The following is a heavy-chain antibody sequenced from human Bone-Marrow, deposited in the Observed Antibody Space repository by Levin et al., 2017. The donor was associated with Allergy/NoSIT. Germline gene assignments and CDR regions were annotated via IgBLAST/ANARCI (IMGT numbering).Heavy chain of an antibody. D-gene: IGHD5-12*01. Sequence: TGESLKISCKTSGYALHEYGIDWVRRAPGQGLEWLGWISPGSGNTKYAKKIQGRVSVTIDRATTTAYMELRSLTSDDTAVYYCARGQGGYEFFDYWGQGTLVTVSS. CDR3: ARGQGGYEFFDY. CDR1: GYALHEYG. J-gene: IGHJ4*02. CDR2: ISPGSGNT. V-gene: IGHV1-18*01.